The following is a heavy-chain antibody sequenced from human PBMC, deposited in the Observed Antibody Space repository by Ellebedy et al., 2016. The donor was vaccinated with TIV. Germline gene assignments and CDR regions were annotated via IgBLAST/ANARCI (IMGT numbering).Heavy chain of an antibody. CDR2: IWYDGSNK. J-gene: IGHJ6*02. V-gene: IGHV3-33*08. CDR1: GFTFSSYG. Sequence: PGGSLRLSCAASGFTFSSYGMHWVRQAPGKALEWVAVIWYDGSNKYYADSVKGRFTISRDNSKNTLYLQMNSLRAEDTAVYYCARDRRNFDWLGGMDVWGQGTTVTVSS. D-gene: IGHD3-9*01. CDR3: ARDRRNFDWLGGMDV.